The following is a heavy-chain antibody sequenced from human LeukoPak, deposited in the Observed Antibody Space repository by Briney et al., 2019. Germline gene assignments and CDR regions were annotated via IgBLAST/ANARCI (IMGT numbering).Heavy chain of an antibody. CDR1: GFTFSSFA. V-gene: IGHV3-23*01. CDR2: FDGNGPNT. D-gene: IGHD2-8*02. CDR3: AKPRTTGLGWAQFDY. Sequence: GGSLRLSCAASGFTFSSFAMTWVRQAPGMGLEWVSGFDGNGPNTYYADSVKGRWTISRDNSRNTLYLEMNSLRPEDTAIYYCAKPRTTGLGWAQFDYWGQGSLVTVSS. J-gene: IGHJ4*02.